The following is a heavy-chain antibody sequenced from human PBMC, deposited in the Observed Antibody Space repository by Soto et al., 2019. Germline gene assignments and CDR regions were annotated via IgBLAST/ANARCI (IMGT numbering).Heavy chain of an antibody. J-gene: IGHJ3*02. Sequence: SETLSLTCTVSCGSISSYYWSWIRQPPGKGLEWIGYIYYSGSTNYNPSLKSRVTISVDTSKNQFSLKLSSVTAADTAVYYCASLDDFWRAFDIWGQGTMVTVSS. V-gene: IGHV4-59*01. CDR2: IYYSGST. D-gene: IGHD3-3*01. CDR1: CGSISSYY. CDR3: ASLDDFWRAFDI.